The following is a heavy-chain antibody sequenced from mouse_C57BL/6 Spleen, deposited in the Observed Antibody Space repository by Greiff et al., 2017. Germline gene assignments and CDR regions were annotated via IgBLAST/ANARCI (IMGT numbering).Heavy chain of an antibody. J-gene: IGHJ2*01. CDR1: GFNIKDDY. V-gene: IGHV14-4*01. CDR2: IDPENGDT. D-gene: IGHD1-1*01. Sequence: EVQLQESGAELVRPGASVKLSCTASGFNIKDDYMHWVKQRPEQGLEWIGWIDPENGDTEYAAKFQGKATITADTSSNTAYLQLSSLTSEDAAVYYCTCYGSSYGDWGQGTTLTVSS. CDR3: TCYGSSYGD.